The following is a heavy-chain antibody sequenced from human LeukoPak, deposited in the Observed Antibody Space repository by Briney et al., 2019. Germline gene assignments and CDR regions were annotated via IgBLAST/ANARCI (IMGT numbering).Heavy chain of an antibody. CDR1: GGSISSYY. CDR3: ARGYCSSTSCYRWFGP. J-gene: IGHJ5*02. V-gene: IGHV4-59*01. Sequence: SETLSLTCTVSGGSISSYYWSWIRQPPGKGLEWIGYIYYSGSTNYNPSLKSRVTISVDTSKNQFSLKLSSVTAADTAVYYCARGYCSSTSCYRWFGPWGQGTLVTVSS. CDR2: IYYSGST. D-gene: IGHD2-2*01.